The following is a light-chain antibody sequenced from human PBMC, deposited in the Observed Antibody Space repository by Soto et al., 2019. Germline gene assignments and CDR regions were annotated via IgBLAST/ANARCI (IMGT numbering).Light chain of an antibody. V-gene: IGKV3-20*01. CDR1: QSIKTTY. Sequence: VVLTQSPGTLSMSLGETATLSCPASQSIKTTYLAWYQHKAGRPPRLLIYAASDRATGIPDRFSGGGSETEFTPTITNLEAEDLALYYCQYYDKPRFILGPGTTVDGK. CDR3: QYYDKPRFI. CDR2: AAS. J-gene: IGKJ3*01.